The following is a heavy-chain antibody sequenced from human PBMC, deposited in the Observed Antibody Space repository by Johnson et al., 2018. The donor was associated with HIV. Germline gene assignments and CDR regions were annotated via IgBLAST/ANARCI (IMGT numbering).Heavy chain of an antibody. V-gene: IGHV3-20*04. CDR2: INWNGGST. CDR1: GFTVSSNY. Sequence: VQLLESGGGLVQPGGSLRLSCAASGFTVSSNYMSWVRQAPGKGLEWVSGINWNGGSTGYADSVKGRFTISRDNAKNSLYLQMNNLKAEDTALYYCAGRSSAWYEDAFDIWGQGTMVTVSS. CDR3: AGRSSAWYEDAFDI. D-gene: IGHD6-19*01. J-gene: IGHJ3*02.